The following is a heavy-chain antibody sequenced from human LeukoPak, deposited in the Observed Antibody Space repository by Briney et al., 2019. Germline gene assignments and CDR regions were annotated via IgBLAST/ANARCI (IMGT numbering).Heavy chain of an antibody. D-gene: IGHD3-10*01. CDR3: ARAWDYYGSGSYYNGFDY. CDR2: INPNSGGT. J-gene: IGHJ4*02. V-gene: IGHV1-2*02. CDR1: GYTFTGYY. Sequence: GASVKVSCKASGYTFTGYYMHWVRQAPGQGLEWMGWINPNSGGTNYAQKFQGRVTMTRDTSISTAYMELSRLRSDDTAVYYCARAWDYYGSGSYYNGFDYWGQGTLVTVSS.